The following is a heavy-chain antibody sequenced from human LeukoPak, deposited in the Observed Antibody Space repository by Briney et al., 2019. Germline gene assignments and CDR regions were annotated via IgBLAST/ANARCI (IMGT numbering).Heavy chain of an antibody. Sequence: SQTLSLTCTVSGGSISSGGYYWSWIRQPPGKGLEWIGYIYHSGSTYYNPSLKSRVTISVDRSKNQFSLKLNSVTAADTAVYYCARDGMDYSNYTPYLDYWGQGTLVTVSS. CDR1: GGSISSGGYY. V-gene: IGHV4-30-2*01. D-gene: IGHD4-11*01. CDR3: ARDGMDYSNYTPYLDY. J-gene: IGHJ4*02. CDR2: IYHSGST.